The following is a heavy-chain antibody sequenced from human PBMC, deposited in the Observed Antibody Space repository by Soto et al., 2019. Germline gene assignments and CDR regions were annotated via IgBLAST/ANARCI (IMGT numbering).Heavy chain of an antibody. CDR2: ISSSSAYI. J-gene: IGHJ5*02. Sequence: GGVLRRSCAASGFTFSSYSMNWVRQAPGRGLEWVSSISSSSAYIYYADSVKGRFTISRDNAKDSLYLQMNSLRAEDTAVYYCARALRDSWFDPWGHGTLVTVSS. D-gene: IGHD2-21*02. V-gene: IGHV3-21*01. CDR3: ARALRDSWFDP. CDR1: GFTFSSYS.